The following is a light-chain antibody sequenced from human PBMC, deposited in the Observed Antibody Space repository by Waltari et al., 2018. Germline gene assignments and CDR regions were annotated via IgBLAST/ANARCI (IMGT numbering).Light chain of an antibody. CDR2: GNN. CDR1: SSNIGRYC. Sequence: QSLLTQPPSASGTPGQTLTLSCSGGSSNIGRYCVYWSQQLPGTAPKLLIDGNNQRPSGVPHRFSGSKSGTSGSLAISGLRSEDEADYCAAWDDRLRGVVFGGGTKLTV. CDR3: AAWDDRLRGVV. V-gene: IGLV1-47*01. J-gene: IGLJ2*01.